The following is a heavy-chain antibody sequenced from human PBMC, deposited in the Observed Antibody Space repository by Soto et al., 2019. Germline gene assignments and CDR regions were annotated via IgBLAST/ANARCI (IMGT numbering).Heavy chain of an antibody. D-gene: IGHD6-19*01. J-gene: IGHJ5*02. CDR2: IYYSGST. CDR3: ARSSGWYFSGFDP. V-gene: IGHV4-39*01. CDR1: GGSISSSSYY. Sequence: LSLTCTVSGGSISSSSYYWGWIRQPPGKGLEWIGSIYYSGSTYYNPSLKSRVTISVDTSKNQFSLKLSSVAAADTAVYYCARSSGWYFSGFDPWGQGTLVTVSS.